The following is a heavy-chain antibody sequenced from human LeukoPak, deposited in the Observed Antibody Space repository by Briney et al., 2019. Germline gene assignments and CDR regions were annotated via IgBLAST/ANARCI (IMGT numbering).Heavy chain of an antibody. CDR2: VYYTGST. CDR1: GGSISSALYH. J-gene: IGHJ4*02. CDR3: ARGVVIAPQTFDY. V-gene: IGHV4-39*07. Sequence: SETLSLTCTVSGGSISSALYHWGWIRQPPGKNLEWLGSVYYTGSTHNNPSLKSRVTISVDTSKNQFSLKLSSVTAADTAVYYCARGVVIAPQTFDYWGQGTLVTVSS. D-gene: IGHD2-21*01.